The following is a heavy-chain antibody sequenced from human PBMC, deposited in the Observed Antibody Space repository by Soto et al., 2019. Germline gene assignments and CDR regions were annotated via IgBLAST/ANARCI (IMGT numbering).Heavy chain of an antibody. D-gene: IGHD2-15*01. CDR2: ISGSGGST. J-gene: IGHJ4*02. CDR1: GFTFSSYA. Sequence: EVQLLESGGGLVQPGGSLRLSCAASGFTFSSYAMSWVRQAPGKGLEWVSAISGSGGSTYYADSVKGRFTISRDNSKNTLYLQMNSLRAEDTAVFYCAKAQNYCSGGSCYYYWGQGTLVTVSS. V-gene: IGHV3-23*01. CDR3: AKAQNYCSGGSCYYY.